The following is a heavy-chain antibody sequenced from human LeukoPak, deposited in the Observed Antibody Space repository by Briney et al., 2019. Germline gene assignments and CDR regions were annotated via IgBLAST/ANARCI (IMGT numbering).Heavy chain of an antibody. CDR1: GFTFSSYG. V-gene: IGHV3-33*01. D-gene: IGHD7-27*01. Sequence: PGGSLRLSCAASGFTFSSYGMHWVRQAPGKGLEWVAVIWYDGSNKYYADSVKGRFTISRDNSKNTLFLQMNSLRAEDTAVYYCATPGDSDSWYWHYFDYWGQGTLVTVSS. J-gene: IGHJ4*02. CDR3: ATPGDSDSWYWHYFDY. CDR2: IWYDGSNK.